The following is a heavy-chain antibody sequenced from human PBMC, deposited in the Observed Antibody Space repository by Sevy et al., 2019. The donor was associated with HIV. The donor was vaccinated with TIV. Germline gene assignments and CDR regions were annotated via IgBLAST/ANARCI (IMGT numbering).Heavy chain of an antibody. CDR2: INHSGST. D-gene: IGHD3-10*01. J-gene: IGHJ5*02. V-gene: IGHV4-34*01. CDR1: GGSFSGYY. CDR3: ARLKYYYDSEPNWFDP. Sequence: SETLSLTCAVYGGSFSGYYWSWIRQPPGKGLEWIGEINHSGSTNYNPSLKSRVTISVDTSKNQFSLKLSSVTAADTAVYYCARLKYYYDSEPNWFDPWGQGTLVTVSS.